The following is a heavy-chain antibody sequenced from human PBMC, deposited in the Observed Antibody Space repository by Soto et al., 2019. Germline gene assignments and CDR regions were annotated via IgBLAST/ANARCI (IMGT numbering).Heavy chain of an antibody. CDR1: GDTLSELS. D-gene: IGHD2-15*01. J-gene: IGHJ4*02. V-gene: IGHV1-24*01. CDR3: AAERLGFCDTDNCFRHYLDS. CDR2: FDPEDQET. Sequence: QVQLIQSGAEVKKPGASVKVSCKVSGDTLSELSIHWVRQASGKVLEWMGSFDPEDQETVYAQKFQGRVTLTEDTSTDTAYMEVTSLRSEDAATYYCAAERLGFCDTDNCFRHYLDSGGQGTPVIISS.